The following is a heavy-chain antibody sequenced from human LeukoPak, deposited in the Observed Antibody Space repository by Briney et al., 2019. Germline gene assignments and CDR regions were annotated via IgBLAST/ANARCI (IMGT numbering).Heavy chain of an antibody. V-gene: IGHV3-74*01. CDR1: GFTFSSYW. J-gene: IGHJ6*02. Sequence: PGGSLRLSCAASGFTFSSYWMHWVRQAPGKGLVWVSRINSDGSSTSYADSVKGRFTISRDNAKNTLYLQMNSLRAEDTAVYYCARALDDFWSGYSYYYYGMDVWGQGTTVTVSS. D-gene: IGHD3-3*01. CDR2: INSDGSST. CDR3: ARALDDFWSGYSYYYYGMDV.